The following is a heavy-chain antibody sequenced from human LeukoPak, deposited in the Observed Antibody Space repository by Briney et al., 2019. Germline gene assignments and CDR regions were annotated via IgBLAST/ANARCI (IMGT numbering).Heavy chain of an antibody. D-gene: IGHD3-22*01. Sequence: PGGSLRLSCAASGFTFSSYGMHWVRQAPDKGLEWGAVIWNDGGKKYYADSVKGRFTISRDNSKNTLYLQMNSLRAEDTAVFYCARGYYYGTTGHFDSWGQGTLVTVSS. CDR3: ARGYYYGTTGHFDS. CDR1: GFTFSSYG. J-gene: IGHJ4*02. V-gene: IGHV3-33*01. CDR2: IWNDGGKK.